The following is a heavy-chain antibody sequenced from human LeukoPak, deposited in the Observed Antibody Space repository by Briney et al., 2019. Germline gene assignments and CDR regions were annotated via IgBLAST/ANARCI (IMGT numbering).Heavy chain of an antibody. Sequence: SETLSLTCTVSGGSISSYYWSWIRQSPGKGLEWIGYIYYSGITYYNPSLTSRVTISVDTSKNQFSLRLTSVTAADTAVYYCARHTNWYFDLWGRGTLVTVSS. CDR3: ARHTNWYFDL. V-gene: IGHV4-59*08. CDR2: IYYSGIT. CDR1: GGSISSYY. J-gene: IGHJ2*01.